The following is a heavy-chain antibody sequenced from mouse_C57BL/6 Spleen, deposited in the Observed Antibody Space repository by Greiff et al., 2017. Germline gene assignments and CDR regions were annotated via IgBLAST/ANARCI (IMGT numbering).Heavy chain of an antibody. CDR1: GFSFTSYY. J-gene: IGHJ1*03. V-gene: IGHV1-66*01. D-gene: IGHD1-1*01. Sequence: QVQLQQSGPELVKPGASVKISCKASGFSFTSYYIHWVKQRPGQGLEWIGWIYPGSGNTKYHEKFKGKATLTADTSSSTSYIQLSSLTSEDSAVYYCARENLLRYWYFDVWGTGTTVTVSS. CDR3: ARENLLRYWYFDV. CDR2: IYPGSGNT.